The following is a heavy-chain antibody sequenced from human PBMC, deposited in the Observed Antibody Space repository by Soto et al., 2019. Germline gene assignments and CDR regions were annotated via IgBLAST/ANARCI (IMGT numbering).Heavy chain of an antibody. CDR3: ARDLWLVLPRKIPGYGMDV. D-gene: IGHD6-19*01. V-gene: IGHV1-46*01. Sequence: ASVKVSCKASGYTFTSYYMHWVRQAPGQGLEWMGIINPSGGSTSYAQKFQGRVTMTRDTSTSTVYMELSSLRSEDTAVYYCARDLWLVLPRKIPGYGMDVWGQGTTVTVSS. J-gene: IGHJ6*02. CDR2: INPSGGST. CDR1: GYTFTSYY.